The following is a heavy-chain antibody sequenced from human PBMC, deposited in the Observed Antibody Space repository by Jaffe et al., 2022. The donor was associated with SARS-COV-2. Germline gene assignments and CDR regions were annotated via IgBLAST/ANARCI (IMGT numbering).Heavy chain of an antibody. J-gene: IGHJ4*02. V-gene: IGHV1-3*01. CDR2: INAGNGNT. CDR1: GYTFTSYA. Sequence: QVQLVQSGAEVKKPGASVKVSCKASGYTFTSYAMHWVRQAPGQRLEWMGWINAGNGNTKYSQKFQGRVTITRDTSASTAYMELSSLRSEDTAVYYCARSRRGCSGGSCYLGPFDYWGQGTLVTVSS. CDR3: ARSRRGCSGGSCYLGPFDY. D-gene: IGHD2-15*01.